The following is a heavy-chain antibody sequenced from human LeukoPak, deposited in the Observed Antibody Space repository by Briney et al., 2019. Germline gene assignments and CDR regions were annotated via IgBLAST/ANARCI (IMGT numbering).Heavy chain of an antibody. CDR3: ARARATYDFWSGYYTGNAFDI. Sequence: ASVKVSCKASGYTFTGYYMHWVRQAPGQGLEWMGWINPNSGGANYAQKFQGRVTLTRDTSISTAYMEVSRLRSEDTAVYYCARARATYDFWSGYYTGNAFDIWGQGTMVTVSS. J-gene: IGHJ3*02. CDR2: INPNSGGA. D-gene: IGHD3-3*01. V-gene: IGHV1-2*02. CDR1: GYTFTGYY.